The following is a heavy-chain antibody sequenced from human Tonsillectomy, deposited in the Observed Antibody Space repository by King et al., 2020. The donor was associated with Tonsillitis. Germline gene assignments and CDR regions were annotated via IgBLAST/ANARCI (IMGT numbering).Heavy chain of an antibody. Sequence: VQLVESGADVKKPGASVKVSCKASGYIFTGYSIHWVRQSPGQGLQWMGRISPDDGGTDYAMSFDYRVTMSRDTSISTAYMEFTSLRSDDTAVSYCVRDKGGWRTFDFWGQGTLVTVSS. CDR2: ISPDDGGT. J-gene: IGHJ4*02. V-gene: IGHV1-2*06. D-gene: IGHD6-19*01. CDR1: GYIFTGYS. CDR3: VRDKGGWRTFDF.